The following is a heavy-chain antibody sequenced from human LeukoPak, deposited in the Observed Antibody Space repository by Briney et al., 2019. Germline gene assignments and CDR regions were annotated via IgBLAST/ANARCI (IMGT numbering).Heavy chain of an antibody. CDR2: IIPIFGTA. J-gene: IGHJ6*03. D-gene: IGHD6-6*01. Sequence: ASVKVSCKASGGTFSSYAISWVRQAPGQGLEWMGGIIPIFGTANYAQKFQGRVTITTDESTSTAYMELSSLRSEDTAVYYCARGSSSSEHYYYYYYYMDVWGKGTTVTVSS. CDR3: ARGSSSSEHYYYYYYYMDV. V-gene: IGHV1-69*05. CDR1: GGTFSSYA.